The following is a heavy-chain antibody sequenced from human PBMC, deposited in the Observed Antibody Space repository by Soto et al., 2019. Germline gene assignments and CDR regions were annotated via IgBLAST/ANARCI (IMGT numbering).Heavy chain of an antibody. CDR2: IYHSGST. CDR1: GGSISSGAYS. J-gene: IGHJ4*02. V-gene: IGHV4-30-2*01. CDR3: ARAMTTVTTIDY. D-gene: IGHD4-17*01. Sequence: QLQLQESGSGLVKPSQTLSLTCAVSGGSISSGAYSWSWIRQPPGKGLEWIGYIYHSGSTYYNPSLKSRVTISVDRSKNQFSLKLSSVTAADTAVYYCARAMTTVTTIDYWGQGTLVTVSS.